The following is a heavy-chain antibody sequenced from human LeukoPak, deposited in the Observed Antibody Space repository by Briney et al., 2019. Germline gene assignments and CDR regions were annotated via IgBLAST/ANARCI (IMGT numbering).Heavy chain of an antibody. CDR1: GYTFTSYA. Sequence: ASVKVSCKASGYTFTSYAMHWVRQAPGQRLEWMGWINAGNGNTKYSQKFQGRVTITRDTSASTAYMELSRLRSDDTAVYYCARDIIAARPKRYYFDYWGQGTLVTVSS. V-gene: IGHV1-3*01. D-gene: IGHD6-6*01. J-gene: IGHJ4*02. CDR2: INAGNGNT. CDR3: ARDIIAARPKRYYFDY.